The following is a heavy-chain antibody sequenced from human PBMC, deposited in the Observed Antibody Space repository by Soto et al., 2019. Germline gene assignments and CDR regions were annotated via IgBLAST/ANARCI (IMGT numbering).Heavy chain of an antibody. CDR2: VNPNSGGT. CDR3: AKERQRGMAC. D-gene: IGHD3-16*01. CDR1: GYTFSVYH. V-gene: IGHV1-2*02. Sequence: QVHLVQSGAEVKQPGASVKVSCKASGYTFSVYHMHWVRQAPGQGLEWMGWVNPNSGGTNYAQSFEGRVTMTRDTSISTAYMELSRLTSDDTAVYYGAKERQRGMACWGQGTTVTVSS. J-gene: IGHJ6*02.